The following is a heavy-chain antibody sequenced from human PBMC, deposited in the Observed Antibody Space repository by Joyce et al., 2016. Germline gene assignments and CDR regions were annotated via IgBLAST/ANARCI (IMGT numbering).Heavy chain of an antibody. D-gene: IGHD6-19*01. J-gene: IGHJ4*02. V-gene: IGHV4-34*02. CDR2: ITNSGAT. Sequence: QVQLQQWGAGLLKTSETLSLTCAVYSGPFSGFFWSLVRQPPGKGLEWLGDITNSGATHYNPSLKSRLTMSVDTSRKEFSLKLSSVTVADTAIYYCARSQWLAPLMYWGQGTPVTVSS. CDR1: SGPFSGFF. CDR3: ARSQWLAPLMY.